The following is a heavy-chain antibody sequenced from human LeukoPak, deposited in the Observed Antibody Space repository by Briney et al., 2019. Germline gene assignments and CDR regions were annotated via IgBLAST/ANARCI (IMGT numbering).Heavy chain of an antibody. CDR1: GGSISRSNW. V-gene: IGHV4-4*02. Sequence: SGTLSLTCDVPGGSISRSNWWSWVRQSPGKGLEWIGEIHHSGTINYNASLKSRVTISVDKSKNQFSLKLSSVTAADTAVYYCARGDDNASWLMDSWGQGTLVTVSS. D-gene: IGHD3-16*01. CDR3: ARGDDNASWLMDS. J-gene: IGHJ5*01. CDR2: IHHSGTI.